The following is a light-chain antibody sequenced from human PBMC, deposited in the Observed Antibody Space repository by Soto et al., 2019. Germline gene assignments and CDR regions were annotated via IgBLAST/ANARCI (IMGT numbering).Light chain of an antibody. V-gene: IGLV4-69*01. CDR3: QTWGTGIHVV. J-gene: IGLJ2*01. CDR2: LESDGSH. Sequence: QLVLTQSPSASASLGASVKLTCTMSSGHSSYDIAWHQQQPEKGPRYLMKLESDGSHTKGDAIPDRFSGSSSGAERYLTISSLQSEDVADYYCQTWGTGIHVVFGGGTKFTVL. CDR1: SGHSSYD.